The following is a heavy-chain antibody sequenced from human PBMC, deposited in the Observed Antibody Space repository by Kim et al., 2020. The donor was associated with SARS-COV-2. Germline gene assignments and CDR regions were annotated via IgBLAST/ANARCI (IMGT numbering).Heavy chain of an antibody. J-gene: IGHJ4*02. V-gene: IGHV3-11*01. Sequence: VKSRCTISRDNAKNSLYQQMTSMRAEDTAVYYCARDLVVVIAPGVFDYWGQGTPVTVSS. D-gene: IGHD2-21*01. CDR3: ARDLVVVIAPGVFDY.